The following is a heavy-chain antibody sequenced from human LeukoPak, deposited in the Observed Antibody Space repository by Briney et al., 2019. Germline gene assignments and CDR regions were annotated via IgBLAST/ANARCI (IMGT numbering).Heavy chain of an antibody. J-gene: IGHJ3*02. D-gene: IGHD1-26*01. V-gene: IGHV3-73*01. CDR1: GFTFSGSA. CDR3: TRSRIVGALDAFDI. Sequence: PAGSLSLSCAASGFTFSGSAMHWVRLASGKGLEWVGRIRTKANSYATAYGASVKGRFTVSRDDSKNTAYLQMNSLKTEDTAVYYCTRSRIVGALDAFDIWGQGTMVTVSS. CDR2: IRTKANSYAT.